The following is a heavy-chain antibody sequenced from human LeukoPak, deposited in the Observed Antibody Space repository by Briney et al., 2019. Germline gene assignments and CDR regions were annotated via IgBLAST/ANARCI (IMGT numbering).Heavy chain of an antibody. CDR1: GGSISSSSYY. D-gene: IGHD1-26*01. J-gene: IGHJ4*02. CDR3: ARPGAPAGYFDY. CDR2: IYYSGST. V-gene: IGHV4-39*01. Sequence: SETLSLTCTVSGGSISSSSYYWGWIRQPPGKGLEWIGSIYYSGSTYYNPSLKSRVTISVDMSKNQFSLKLSSVTAADTAVYYCARPGAPAGYFDYWGQGTLVTVSS.